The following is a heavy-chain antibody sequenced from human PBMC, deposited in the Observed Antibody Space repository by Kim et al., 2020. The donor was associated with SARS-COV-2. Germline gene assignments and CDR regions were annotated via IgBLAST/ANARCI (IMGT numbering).Heavy chain of an antibody. CDR2: IFYSGST. Sequence: SETLSLTCTVSGGSISSYYWSWIRQPPGKGLEWIGYIFYSGSTNYNPSLKSRFTISVDTSKNQFSLKLSSVTAADTAVYYCARGSSLTIFGVVRWFDPWGQGTLVSVSS. J-gene: IGHJ5*02. V-gene: IGHV4-59*01. CDR1: GGSISSYY. D-gene: IGHD3-3*01. CDR3: ARGSSLTIFGVVRWFDP.